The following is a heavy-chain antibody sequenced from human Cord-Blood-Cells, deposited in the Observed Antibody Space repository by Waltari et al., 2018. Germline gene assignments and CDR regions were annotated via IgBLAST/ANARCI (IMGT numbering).Heavy chain of an antibody. CDR3: ATGQGGGSYSLTFDY. CDR2: FEPEEGET. V-gene: IGHV1-24*01. CDR1: GYTLTELS. J-gene: IGHJ4*02. Sequence: QVQLVQSGAEVKKPGASVKVSCKVSGYTLTELSMPWVRQAPGKGLEWMGGFEPEEGETIYAQKFQGRVTMTEDTSTDTAYMELSSLRSEDTAVYYCATGQGGGSYSLTFDYWGQGTLVTVSS. D-gene: IGHD1-26*01.